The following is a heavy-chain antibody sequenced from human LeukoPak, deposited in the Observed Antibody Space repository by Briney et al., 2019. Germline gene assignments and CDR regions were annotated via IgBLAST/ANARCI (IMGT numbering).Heavy chain of an antibody. CDR3: ARVRVGAPGGFDY. D-gene: IGHD1-26*01. CDR1: GGSISSYY. Sequence: SETLSLTCTVSGGSISSYYWSWIRQPPGKGLEWIGYIYYSGSTNYNPSLKSRVTISVDTSKNQFSLKLSSVTAADTAVYYCARVRVGAPGGFDYWGQGTLVTVSS. V-gene: IGHV4-59*01. CDR2: IYYSGST. J-gene: IGHJ4*02.